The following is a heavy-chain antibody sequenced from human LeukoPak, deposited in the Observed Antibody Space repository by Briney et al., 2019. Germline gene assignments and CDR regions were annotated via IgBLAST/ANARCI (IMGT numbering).Heavy chain of an antibody. D-gene: IGHD3-22*01. V-gene: IGHV1-2*02. CDR1: GYTFTGYY. CDR3: ARVLIPGSSGYSDAFDI. CDR2: INPNSGGT. Sequence: ASVKVSCKASGYTFTGYYMHWVRQAPGQGLEWMGWINPNSGGTNYAQKFQGRVTMTRDTSISTAYMELSRLRSDDTAVYYCARVLIPGSSGYSDAFDIWGQGTMVTVSS. J-gene: IGHJ3*02.